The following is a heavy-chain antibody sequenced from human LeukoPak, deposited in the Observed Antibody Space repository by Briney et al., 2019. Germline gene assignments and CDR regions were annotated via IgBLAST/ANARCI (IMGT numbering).Heavy chain of an antibody. V-gene: IGHV5-51*01. CDR3: ARHSVRRTYYFGY. CDR1: GYSFSSYW. D-gene: IGHD3-10*02. J-gene: IGHJ4*02. Sequence: RGESLKISCKGSGYSFSSYWIGWVRQMPGKGLEWMGIIYPADSDTRYSPSFQGQVTISADKSSSTAYLQWDSLKASDTAMYFCARHSVRRTYYFGYWAQGTLVTVSS. CDR2: IYPADSDT.